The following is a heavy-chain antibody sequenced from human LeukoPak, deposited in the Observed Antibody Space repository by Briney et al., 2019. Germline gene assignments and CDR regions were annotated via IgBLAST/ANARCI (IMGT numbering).Heavy chain of an antibody. J-gene: IGHJ4*02. CDR1: GYTFTSYG. CDR3: ARDSLLWFGELSPLDY. Sequence: ASVKVSCKASGYTFTSYGISWVRQAPGQGLEWMGWISAYNGNTNYAQKLQGRVTMTTDTSTSTAYMELRSLRSDDTAVYYCARDSLLWFGELSPLDYWGQGTLVTVSS. CDR2: ISAYNGNT. V-gene: IGHV1-18*01. D-gene: IGHD3-10*01.